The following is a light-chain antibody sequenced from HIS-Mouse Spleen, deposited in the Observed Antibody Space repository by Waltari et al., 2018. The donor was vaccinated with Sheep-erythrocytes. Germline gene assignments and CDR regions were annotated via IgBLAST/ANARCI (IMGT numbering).Light chain of an antibody. J-gene: IGLJ3*02. CDR2: QDS. Sequence: SYELTQPPSGSVSPGQTPSITCPGDNSAGKYPCWYRQKPGQSPVMVIYQDSKRPSGIPERFSGSNSGNTATLTISGTQAMDEADYYCQAWDSSTAWVFGGGTKLTVL. V-gene: IGLV3-1*01. CDR1: NSAGKY. CDR3: QAWDSSTAWV.